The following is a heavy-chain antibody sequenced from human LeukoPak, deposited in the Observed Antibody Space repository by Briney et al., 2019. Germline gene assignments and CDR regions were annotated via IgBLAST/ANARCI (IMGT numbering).Heavy chain of an antibody. J-gene: IGHJ4*02. CDR1: GGSFSGYY. D-gene: IGHD5-12*01. CDR3: ARVGGGYVRKVYYFDY. CDR2: INHSGST. V-gene: IGHV4-34*01. Sequence: SETLSLTCAVYGGSFSGYYWSWIRQPPGKGLEWIGEINHSGSTNYNPSLKSRVTISVGTSKNQFSLKLSSVTAADTAVYYCARVGGGYVRKVYYFDYWGQGTLVTVSS.